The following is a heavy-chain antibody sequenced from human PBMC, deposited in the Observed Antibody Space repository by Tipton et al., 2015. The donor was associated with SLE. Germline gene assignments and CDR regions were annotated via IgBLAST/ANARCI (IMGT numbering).Heavy chain of an antibody. CDR1: GYSLNSAYY. D-gene: IGHD3-3*01. CDR2: IYDSGNT. V-gene: IGHV4-38-2*01. Sequence: TLSLTCSVSGYSLNSAYYWAWVRQPPGKGLGWIASIYDSGNTHYSPSLQSRVTISIDTSKNQFSLKLYSVTAADTGVYYCARILVSYYYGMDVWGQGTTVTVSS. J-gene: IGHJ6*02. CDR3: ARILVSYYYGMDV.